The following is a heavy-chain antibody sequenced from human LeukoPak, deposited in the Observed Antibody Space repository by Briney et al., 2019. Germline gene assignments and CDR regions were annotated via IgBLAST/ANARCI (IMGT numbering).Heavy chain of an antibody. CDR1: GGTFSSYA. J-gene: IGHJ4*02. CDR3: AKDSSGDLSTGDY. V-gene: IGHV3-23*01. D-gene: IGHD3-22*01. CDR2: ISGSGGST. Sequence: SCKASGGTFSSYAMSWVRQAPGKGLEWVSAISGSGGSTYYADSVKGRFTISRDNSKNTLYLQMNSLRAEDTAVYYCAKDSSGDLSTGDYWGQGTLVTVSA.